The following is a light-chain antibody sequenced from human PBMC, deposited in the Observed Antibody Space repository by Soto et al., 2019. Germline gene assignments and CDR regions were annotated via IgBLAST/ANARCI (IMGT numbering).Light chain of an antibody. CDR1: QSVSSKY. V-gene: IGKV3-20*01. CDR3: QQYGSSLFT. J-gene: IGKJ3*01. Sequence: DIVLTQSPGTLSLSPGERATLSCRSSQSVSSKYLAWYQQKPGQAPRVLIYGASISATGIPERFSGGGSGTDFHLTITRLEPEDFAIYYCQQYGSSLFTFGPGTKVDIK. CDR2: GAS.